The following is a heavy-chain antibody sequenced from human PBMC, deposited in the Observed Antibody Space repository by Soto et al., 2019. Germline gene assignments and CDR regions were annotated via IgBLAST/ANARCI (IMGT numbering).Heavy chain of an antibody. CDR3: ARLRRLGSSGYYYVGGMDV. D-gene: IGHD3-22*01. J-gene: IGHJ6*02. Sequence: SETLSLTCTVSGGSISSSSYYWGWIRQPPGKGLEWIGSIYYSGSTYYNPSLKSRVTISVDTSKIQFSLKLSSVTAADTAVYYCARLRRLGSSGYYYVGGMDVWGQGTTVTVSS. CDR2: IYYSGST. CDR1: GGSISSSSYY. V-gene: IGHV4-39*01.